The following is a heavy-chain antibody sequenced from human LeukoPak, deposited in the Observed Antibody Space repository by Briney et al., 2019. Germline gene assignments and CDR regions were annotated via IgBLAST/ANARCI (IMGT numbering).Heavy chain of an antibody. J-gene: IGHJ4*02. CDR1: GGSISSSSYY. V-gene: IGHV4-39*07. Sequence: PSETLSLTCTVSGGSISSSSYYWGWIRQPPGKGLEWIGSIYYSGSTYYNPSLKSRVTISVDTSKNQFSLKLSSVTAADTAVYYCARLGYCSSTSCSDGALWGQGTLVTVSS. CDR3: ARLGYCSSTSCSDGAL. D-gene: IGHD2-2*01. CDR2: IYYSGST.